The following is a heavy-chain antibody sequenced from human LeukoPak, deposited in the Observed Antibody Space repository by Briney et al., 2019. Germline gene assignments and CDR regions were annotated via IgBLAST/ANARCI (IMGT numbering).Heavy chain of an antibody. CDR3: ATKQWLAPPPDS. CDR2: INTDGTVT. V-gene: IGHV3-74*01. D-gene: IGHD6-19*01. J-gene: IGHJ4*02. Sequence: GGALRHSCAASGFTFSKYWMLWVRQAPGKGLESVSRINTDGTVTTYADSVKGRFTVSRDNADNTMFLQMNSVRDEDTAVYYCATKQWLAPPPDSWGQGTPVTVSS. CDR1: GFTFSKYW.